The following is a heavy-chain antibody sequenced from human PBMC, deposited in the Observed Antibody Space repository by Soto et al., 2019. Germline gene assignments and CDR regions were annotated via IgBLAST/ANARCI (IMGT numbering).Heavy chain of an antibody. J-gene: IGHJ4*02. Sequence: GESLKISCKGSGYSFTSYWIGWVRQMPGKGLEWMGIIYPGDSDTRYSPSFQGQVTISADKSISTAYLQWRSLKASDTAIYYNARLGSSGWLSRLSNYWGQGTLVTVSS. D-gene: IGHD6-19*01. CDR3: ARLGSSGWLSRLSNY. V-gene: IGHV5-51*01. CDR1: GYSFTSYW. CDR2: IYPGDSDT.